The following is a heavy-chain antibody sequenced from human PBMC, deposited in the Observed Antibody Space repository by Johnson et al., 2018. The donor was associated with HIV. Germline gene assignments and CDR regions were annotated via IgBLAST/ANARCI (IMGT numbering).Heavy chain of an antibody. CDR1: GFTFDDYA. V-gene: IGHV3-64*01. D-gene: IGHD1-14*01. J-gene: IGHJ3*02. CDR2: ISSNGGST. CDR3: ARADTYTRQWGGAFDI. Sequence: MQLVESGGGLVQPGRSLRLSCAASGFTFDDYAMHWVRQAPGTGLAYVSAISSNGGSTYYAKSVKGRFTISRDNSKNTLYLQMGSLRAEDMAVYYCARADTYTRQWGGAFDIWGQGTMVTVSS.